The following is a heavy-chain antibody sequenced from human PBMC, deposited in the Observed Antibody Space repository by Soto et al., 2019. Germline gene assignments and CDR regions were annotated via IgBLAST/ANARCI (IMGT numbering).Heavy chain of an antibody. J-gene: IGHJ4*02. V-gene: IGHV3-33*01. CDR2: IWYDGSNK. CDR3: ARRPIPRFGESPFDY. CDR1: GFTFSSYG. D-gene: IGHD3-10*01. Sequence: GGSLRLSCAASGFTFSSYGMHWVRQAPGKGLEWVAVIWYDGSNKYYADSVKGRFTISRDNSKNTLYLQMNSLRAEDTAVYYCARRPIPRFGESPFDYWGQGTLVTVSS.